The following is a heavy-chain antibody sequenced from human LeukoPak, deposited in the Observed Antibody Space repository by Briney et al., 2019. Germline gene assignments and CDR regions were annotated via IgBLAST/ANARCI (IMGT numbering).Heavy chain of an antibody. Sequence: GGSLRLSCAVSGFIFEDHGMSWVRQAPGKGLEWVCGITWNGDTTTYADSVKGRFTISRDNANKSVFLQLNSLRVEDTAFYYCARNWPPVFGVVKGSYFDPWGQGTLVTVSS. CDR2: ITWNGDTT. CDR1: GFIFEDHG. J-gene: IGHJ5*02. V-gene: IGHV3-20*04. D-gene: IGHD3-3*01. CDR3: ARNWPPVFGVVKGSYFDP.